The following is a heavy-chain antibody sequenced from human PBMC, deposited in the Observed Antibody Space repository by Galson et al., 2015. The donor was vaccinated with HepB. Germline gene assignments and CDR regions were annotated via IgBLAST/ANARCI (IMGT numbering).Heavy chain of an antibody. CDR1: GGSISGYY. V-gene: IGHV4-59*01. J-gene: IGHJ6*02. D-gene: IGHD3-22*01. CDR2: FFYTGKT. CDR3: VRYFYLSSGYADHYYGMDV. Sequence: SETLSLTCSVSGGSISGYYWSWIRQPPGKGLEWIGNFFYTGKTNYNSSLKSRVTISGDTSKNQFSLKLSSATAADTAIYYCVRYFYLSSGYADHYYGMDVWGQGTTVTVSS.